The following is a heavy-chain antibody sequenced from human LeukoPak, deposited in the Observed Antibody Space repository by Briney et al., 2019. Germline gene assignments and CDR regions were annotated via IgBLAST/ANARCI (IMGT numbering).Heavy chain of an antibody. Sequence: PSETLSLTCTVSGGSISNYYWSWIRQPPGKRLEYIGFIYYSGSTSYSPSLKSRVTISVDSSKNQFSLKLSSVTAADTAVYYCARRSDSGYDFDYWGQGTLVTVSS. V-gene: IGHV4-59*01. CDR3: ARRSDSGYDFDY. J-gene: IGHJ4*02. D-gene: IGHD5-12*01. CDR1: GGSISNYY. CDR2: IYYSGST.